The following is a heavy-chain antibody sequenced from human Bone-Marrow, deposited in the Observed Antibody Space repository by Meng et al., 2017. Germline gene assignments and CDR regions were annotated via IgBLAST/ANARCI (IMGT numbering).Heavy chain of an antibody. Sequence: GSLRLSCAVYGGSFSGYYWSWIRQPPGKGLEWMGEINHSGSTNYNPSLKSRVTISVDTSKNQFSLKLSSVTAADTAVYYCARGKGYKRYYFDYWGQATLITVSS. CDR1: GGSFSGYY. V-gene: IGHV4-34*01. D-gene: IGHD1-14*01. CDR2: INHSGST. CDR3: ARGKGYKRYYFDY. J-gene: IGHJ4*02.